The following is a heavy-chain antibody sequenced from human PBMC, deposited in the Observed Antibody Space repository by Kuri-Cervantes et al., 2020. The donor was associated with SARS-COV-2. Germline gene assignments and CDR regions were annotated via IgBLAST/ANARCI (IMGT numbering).Heavy chain of an antibody. CDR1: GFTFDAYA. J-gene: IGHJ4*02. CDR3: AKDIGLGMGIDY. D-gene: IGHD7-27*01. CDR2: ISWDGGST. Sequence: GGSLRLSCADSGFTFDAYAMHWVRQVPGKGLEWVSLISWDGGSTYYADSVKGRFTISRDNSKNSLYLQMNSLRAEDTALYYCAKDIGLGMGIDYWGQGTLVTVSS. V-gene: IGHV3-43D*03.